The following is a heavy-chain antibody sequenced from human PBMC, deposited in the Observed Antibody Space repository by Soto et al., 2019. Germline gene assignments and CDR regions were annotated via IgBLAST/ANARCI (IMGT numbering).Heavy chain of an antibody. CDR3: ARGPGSYYKSYYYGMDV. V-gene: IGHV4-34*01. CDR1: GGSFSCYY. D-gene: IGHD3-10*01. J-gene: IGHJ6*02. Sequence: PSETLSLTCTVYGGSFSCYYWSWIRQPPGKGLEWIGEINHSGSTNYNPSLKSRVTISVDTSKNQFSLKLSSVTAADTAVYYCARGPGSYYKSYYYGMDVWGQGTTVTVSS. CDR2: INHSGST.